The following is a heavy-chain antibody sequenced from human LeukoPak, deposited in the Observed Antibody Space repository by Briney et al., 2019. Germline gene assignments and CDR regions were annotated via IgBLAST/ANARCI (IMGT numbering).Heavy chain of an antibody. Sequence: GGSLRLSCAASGFTLSNAWMSWVRQAPGKGLEWVGRIKSKSDGGTTDYAAPVKGRFTISRDDSINTLYLQMSSLKTEDTAVYYCTTFTMNDGFDIWGQGTMVTVSS. J-gene: IGHJ3*02. D-gene: IGHD3-22*01. CDR1: GFTLSNAW. CDR3: TTFTMNDGFDI. CDR2: IKSKSDGGTT. V-gene: IGHV3-15*01.